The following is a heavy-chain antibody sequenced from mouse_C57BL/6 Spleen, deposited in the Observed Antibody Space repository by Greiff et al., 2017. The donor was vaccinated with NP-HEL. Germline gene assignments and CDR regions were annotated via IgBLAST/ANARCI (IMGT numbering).Heavy chain of an antibody. CDR3: ARKYYGSSPGFDY. D-gene: IGHD1-1*01. Sequence: VQLKQSGPELVKPGASVKISCKASGYSFTGYYMNWVKQSPEKSLEWIGEINPSTGGTTYNQKFKAKATLTVDKSSSTAYMQLKSLTSEDSAVYYCARKYYGSSPGFDYWGQGTTLTVSS. V-gene: IGHV1-42*01. J-gene: IGHJ2*01. CDR1: GYSFTGYY. CDR2: INPSTGGT.